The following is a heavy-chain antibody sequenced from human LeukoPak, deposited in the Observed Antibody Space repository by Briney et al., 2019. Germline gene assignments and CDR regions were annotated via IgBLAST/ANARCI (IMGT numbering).Heavy chain of an antibody. CDR3: ARARRRAAMVRGVPTNNWFDP. V-gene: IGHV1-2*04. J-gene: IGHJ5*02. CDR1: GYTFTGYY. D-gene: IGHD3-10*01. CDR2: INPNSGGT. Sequence: GASVKVSCKASGYTFTGYYMHWVRQAPGQGLEWMGWINPNSGGTNYAQKFQGWVTMTRDTSISTAYMELSRLRSDDTAAYYCARARRRAAMVRGVPTNNWFDPWGQGTLVTVSS.